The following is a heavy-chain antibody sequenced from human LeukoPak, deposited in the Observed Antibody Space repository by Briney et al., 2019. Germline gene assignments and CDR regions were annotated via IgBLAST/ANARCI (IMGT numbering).Heavy chain of an antibody. CDR1: GFTFSTYA. Sequence: PGGSLRLSCAASGFTFSTYAMSWARQAPGKGREWDSGISGSGGSTYYAGSVKGRLTISRNNSKNTVYLQMTSLRADDTAVYYCAKTTRGTGCIRTTCSFFDYWGQGTLVTVSS. CDR2: ISGSGGST. V-gene: IGHV3-23*01. D-gene: IGHD2-2*01. CDR3: AKTTRGTGCIRTTCSFFDY. J-gene: IGHJ4*02.